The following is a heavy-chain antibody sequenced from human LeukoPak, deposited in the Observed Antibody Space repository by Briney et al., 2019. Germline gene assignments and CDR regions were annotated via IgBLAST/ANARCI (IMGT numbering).Heavy chain of an antibody. CDR1: GGSISRYY. Sequence: KPTETVSLTCTVSGGSISRYYGSWIRQPPGKGMEWIRYIYYSVRNNYNPSLKSRVTISVDTSKIQCSLKLSSVTATDTAVYYCARDRYDSSGYPHYYYYYYMDGWGKRTTVTASS. CDR2: IYYSVRN. D-gene: IGHD3-22*01. CDR3: ARDRYDSSGYPHYYYYYYMDG. V-gene: IGHV4-59*01. J-gene: IGHJ6*03.